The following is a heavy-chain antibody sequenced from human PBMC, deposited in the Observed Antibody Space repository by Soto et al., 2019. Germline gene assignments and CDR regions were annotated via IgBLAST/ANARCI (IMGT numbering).Heavy chain of an antibody. Sequence: VQLVETGGGLIQPGGSRRLSCAASGFTVSRYYMSWVRQAPGQGLEWVSGIYSGGGTYYADSVRGRFTISRDNAKNTLYLQMKSLRAEDTGVYYCARDPPATGNGMDVWGQGTTVTVAS. CDR2: IYSGGGT. CDR3: ARDPPATGNGMDV. J-gene: IGHJ6*02. V-gene: IGHV3-53*02. CDR1: GFTVSRYY.